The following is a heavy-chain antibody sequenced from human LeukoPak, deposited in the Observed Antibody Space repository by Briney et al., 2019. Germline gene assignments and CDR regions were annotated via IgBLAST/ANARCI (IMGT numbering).Heavy chain of an antibody. D-gene: IGHD2-21*02. J-gene: IGHJ4*02. Sequence: PGGSLRLSCAASGFTFSNYAMAWVRQAPGKGLEGLEWVSAISSSGDSTFYADSVKGRFTISRDNSKNTLSLQMNSLRAEDTAVFYCARISRFCGGDCYSYFDIWGQGTLVTVSS. CDR3: ARISRFCGGDCYSYFDI. V-gene: IGHV3-23*01. CDR2: ISSSGDST. CDR1: GFTFSNYA.